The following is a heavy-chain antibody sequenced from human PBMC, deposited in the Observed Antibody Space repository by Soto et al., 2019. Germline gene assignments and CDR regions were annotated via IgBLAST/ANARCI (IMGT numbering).Heavy chain of an antibody. Sequence: EVQLLESGGGLVQSGGSLRLSCAASGFIVTNYAMSWVRQAPGQGMDGVSTFGTSGNTYYADSVKGRFTISRDNSKNTLFRQMNSLRAEDTALYYCAKRPGYYMGVWGKGTPVTVSS. V-gene: IGHV3-23*01. CDR1: GFIVTNYA. CDR2: FGTSGNT. J-gene: IGHJ6*03. CDR3: AKRPGYYMGV. D-gene: IGHD6-25*01.